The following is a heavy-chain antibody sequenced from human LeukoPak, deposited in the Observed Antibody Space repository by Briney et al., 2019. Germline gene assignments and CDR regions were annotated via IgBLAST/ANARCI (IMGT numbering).Heavy chain of an antibody. J-gene: IGHJ1*01. CDR2: VSGSGDST. CDR1: GFTFSTYA. D-gene: IGHD6-13*01. V-gene: IGHV3-23*01. Sequence: GGSLRLSCAASGFTFSTYAMSWVRQTPGKGLEWVSSVSGSGDSTYYADSVKGRFTISRDNSKNTLYLHMNSLRAEDTAIYYCAKGDDIAAAGTLHFDHWGQGTLVTVSS. CDR3: AKGDDIAAAGTLHFDH.